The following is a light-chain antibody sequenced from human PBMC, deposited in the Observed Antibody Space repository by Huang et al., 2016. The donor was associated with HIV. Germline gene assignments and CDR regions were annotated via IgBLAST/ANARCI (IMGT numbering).Light chain of an antibody. CDR1: PSLLHNNEYNY. J-gene: IGKJ2*01. Sequence: EIVMTQSPLSLPVTPGEPASISCRSSPSLLHNNEYNYLDWYLQKAGQSPQLLVYLGSIRAYGVPDRFTGNASGTDFTLKIKRVEAEDVGVYYCMQALQTPYTFGQGTKLEIK. CDR3: MQALQTPYT. V-gene: IGKV2-28*01. CDR2: LGS.